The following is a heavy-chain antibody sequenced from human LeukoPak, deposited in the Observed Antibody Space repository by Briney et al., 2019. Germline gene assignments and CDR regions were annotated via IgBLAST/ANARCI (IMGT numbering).Heavy chain of an antibody. Sequence: ASVKVSCKASGGTFNSYAISWVRQAPGQGLEWMGGIIPIFGTTNYARRFRGRVTLTADKSTRTAYMELSSLRSEDTAVYYCARGYTHPGRLDPWGQGTLVTVSS. CDR1: GGTFNSYA. J-gene: IGHJ5*02. V-gene: IGHV1-69*06. D-gene: IGHD1-1*01. CDR2: IIPIFGTT. CDR3: ARGYTHPGRLDP.